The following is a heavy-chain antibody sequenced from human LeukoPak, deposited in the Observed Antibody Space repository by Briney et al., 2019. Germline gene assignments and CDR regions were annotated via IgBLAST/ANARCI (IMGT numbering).Heavy chain of an antibody. V-gene: IGHV1-8*03. J-gene: IGHJ5*02. D-gene: IGHD3-10*01. CDR3: ARGLRLRFGELSGDWFDP. CDR1: GYTFTSYD. CDR2: LNPNSGNT. Sequence: ASVKVSCKASGYTFTSYDINWVRQATEQGFEWLGWLNPNSGNTGYAQKFQGRVTITRNTSISTAYMELSSLRSEDTAVYYCARGLRLRFGELSGDWFDPWGQGTLVTVSS.